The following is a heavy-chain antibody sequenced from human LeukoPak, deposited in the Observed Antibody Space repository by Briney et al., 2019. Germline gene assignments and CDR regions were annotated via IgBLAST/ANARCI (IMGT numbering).Heavy chain of an antibody. CDR1: GFTVSNNY. Sequence: PGGSLRLSCAASGFTVSNNYMNWVRQAPGKGLEWVSLIYSGGSTHYADSVKGRFTISRDISRNTLYLQMNSLRADDTAVYFCAKDTSYHGYWGQGTLVTVSS. V-gene: IGHV3-53*01. CDR3: AKDTSYHGY. J-gene: IGHJ4*02. CDR2: IYSGGST. D-gene: IGHD3-16*02.